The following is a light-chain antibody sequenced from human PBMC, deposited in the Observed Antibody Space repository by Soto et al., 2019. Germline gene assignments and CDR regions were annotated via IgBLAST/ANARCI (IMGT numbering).Light chain of an antibody. Sequence: QSALTQPASVSGSPGQSITISCTGTSSDVGGYNSVSWYQQHPGKAPKLMIYDVSHRPSGVSDRFSGSKSGNTAALTISGLQAEDEADYYCSSYTSSSLLVFGVWTKVTVL. V-gene: IGLV2-14*01. CDR1: SSDVGGYNS. J-gene: IGLJ2*01. CDR2: DVS. CDR3: SSYTSSSLLV.